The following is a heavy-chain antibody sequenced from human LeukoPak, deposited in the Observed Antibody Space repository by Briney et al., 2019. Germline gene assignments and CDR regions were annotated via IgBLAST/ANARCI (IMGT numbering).Heavy chain of an antibody. J-gene: IGHJ4*02. V-gene: IGHV1-18*01. CDR2: ISAYNGNT. CDR1: GYTFTSYG. D-gene: IGHD3-22*01. CDR3: ARNSYYYDSSGYYFAGHY. Sequence: ASVKVSCKASGYTFTSYGISWVRQAPGQGLEWMGWISAYNGNTNYAQKLQGRVTMTTDTSTSTAYMELRSLRSDDTAVYYCARNSYYYDSSGYYFAGHYWGQGTLVTVSS.